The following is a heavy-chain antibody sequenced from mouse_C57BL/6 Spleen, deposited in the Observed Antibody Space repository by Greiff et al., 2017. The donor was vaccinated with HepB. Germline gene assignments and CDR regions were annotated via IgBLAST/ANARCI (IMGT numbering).Heavy chain of an antibody. CDR3: ARTVYYGYDWAHFDY. CDR2: IHPNSGST. J-gene: IGHJ2*01. CDR1: GYTFTSYW. Sequence: QVQLQQPGAELVKPGASVKLSCKASGYTFTSYWMHWVKQRPGQGLEWIGMIHPNSGSTNYNEKFKSKATLTVDKSSSTAYMQLSSLTSEDSAVYYCARTVYYGYDWAHFDYWGQGTTLTVSS. V-gene: IGHV1-64*01. D-gene: IGHD2-2*01.